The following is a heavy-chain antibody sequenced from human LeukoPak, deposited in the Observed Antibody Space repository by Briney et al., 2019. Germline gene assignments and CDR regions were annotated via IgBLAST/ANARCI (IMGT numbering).Heavy chain of an antibody. D-gene: IGHD3-10*01. J-gene: IGHJ4*02. Sequence: GESLKISCKGSGYPFTSYWIGWVRQMPGKGLEYMGIIYPGDSDTRYSPSFQGQVSISADKSISTTYLQWNSLKASDTAMYNCARRVNGGDYWGPGTLVTVSS. CDR2: IYPGDSDT. CDR3: ARRVNGGDY. V-gene: IGHV5-51*01. CDR1: GYPFTSYW.